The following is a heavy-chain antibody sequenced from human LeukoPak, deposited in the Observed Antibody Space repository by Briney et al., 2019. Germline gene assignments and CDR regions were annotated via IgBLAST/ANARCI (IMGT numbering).Heavy chain of an antibody. J-gene: IGHJ6*03. D-gene: IGHD2-15*01. Sequence: GGSLRLSCAASGFTFSSYVMLWARQAPGKGLGWVAVKWYEGSNKYYADSVKGRFTISRDNSKNTLYLQMNNLRAEDTAVYYCAKDGYCSGGSCYLYMDVWGKGTTVTVSS. CDR2: KWYEGSNK. V-gene: IGHV3-33*06. CDR3: AKDGYCSGGSCYLYMDV. CDR1: GFTFSSYV.